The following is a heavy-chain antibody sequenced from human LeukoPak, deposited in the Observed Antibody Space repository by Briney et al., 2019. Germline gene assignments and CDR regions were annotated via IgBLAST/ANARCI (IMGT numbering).Heavy chain of an antibody. CDR2: IRYDGSNK. D-gene: IGHD2-15*01. CDR1: GFTFSSYG. J-gene: IGHJ4*02. CDR3: AKVVGVRNNDY. Sequence: GGSLRLSCAASGFTFSSYGMHWVRQAPGKGLEWVAFIRYDGSNKYYAGSVKGRFTISRDNSKNTLYLQMNSLRAEDTAVYYCAKVVGVRNNDYWGQGTLVTVSS. V-gene: IGHV3-30*02.